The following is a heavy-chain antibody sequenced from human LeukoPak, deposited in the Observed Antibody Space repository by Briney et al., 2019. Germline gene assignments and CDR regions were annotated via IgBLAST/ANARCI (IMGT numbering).Heavy chain of an antibody. CDR3: ARDPYNWNFQDYFDY. V-gene: IGHV3-48*04. Sequence: GGSLRLSCPASGFTFSSYSMNWVRQAPGKGLGWVSSISSSSSTIYYADSVKGRFTISRDNAKNSLYLQMNSLRADDRPVYYCARDPYNWNFQDYFDYWGQGTLVTVSS. J-gene: IGHJ4*02. D-gene: IGHD1-7*01. CDR2: ISSSSSTI. CDR1: GFTFSSYS.